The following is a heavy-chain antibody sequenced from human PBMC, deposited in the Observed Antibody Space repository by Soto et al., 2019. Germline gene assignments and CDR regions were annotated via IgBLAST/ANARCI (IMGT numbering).Heavy chain of an antibody. CDR1: GGSISSSNW. D-gene: IGHD6-19*01. J-gene: IGHJ4*02. CDR2: IYHSGST. Sequence: QVQLQESGPGLVKPSGTLSLTCAVSGGSISSSNWWSWVRQPPGKGLEWIGEIYHSGSTTYNPSLKSRGTISVDKSNNQFSLKLSSVTAADTAVYYGARVSVAGTRFDYWGQGTLVTVSS. CDR3: ARVSVAGTRFDY. V-gene: IGHV4-4*02.